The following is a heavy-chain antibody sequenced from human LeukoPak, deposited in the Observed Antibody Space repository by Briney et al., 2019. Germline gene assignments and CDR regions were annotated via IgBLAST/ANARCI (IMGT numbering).Heavy chain of an antibody. CDR3: AKDPGDYDSSGCLDY. Sequence: GGSLRLSCAASGFTFSSYAMSWVRQAPGKGLEWVSAISGSGGSTYCADSVKGRFTISRDNSKNTLYLQMNSLRAEDTAVYYCAKDPGDYDSSGCLDYWGQGTLVTVSS. J-gene: IGHJ4*02. CDR1: GFTFSSYA. V-gene: IGHV3-23*01. CDR2: ISGSGGST. D-gene: IGHD3-22*01.